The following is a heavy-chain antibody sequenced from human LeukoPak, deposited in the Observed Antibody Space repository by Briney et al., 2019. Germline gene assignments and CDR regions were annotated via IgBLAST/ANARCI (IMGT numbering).Heavy chain of an antibody. CDR2: INPSGGST. Sequence: ASVKVSCKASGYTFTSYYMHWVRQAPGQGLEWMGIINPSGGSTSYAQKFQGRVTMTRDTSTSTVYMELSSLRSEDTAVYYCARGPRYYYDSSGYLGIWGQGTMATVSS. V-gene: IGHV1-46*01. J-gene: IGHJ3*02. D-gene: IGHD3-22*01. CDR1: GYTFTSYY. CDR3: ARGPRYYYDSSGYLGI.